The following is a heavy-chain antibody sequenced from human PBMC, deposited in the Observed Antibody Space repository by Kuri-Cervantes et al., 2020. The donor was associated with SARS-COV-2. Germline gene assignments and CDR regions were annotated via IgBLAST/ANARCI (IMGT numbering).Heavy chain of an antibody. CDR3: AKDAAYSSGWGTFDY. J-gene: IGHJ4*02. V-gene: IGHV3-23*01. D-gene: IGHD6-19*01. CDR1: GFSFSNYA. Sequence: GGSLRLSCAASGFSFSNYAMSWVRQAPGKGLEWVSAISGSGGSTYYADSVKGRFTISRDNSKNTLYLQMNSLRAEDTAVYYCAKDAAYSSGWGTFDYWGQGTLVTVSS. CDR2: ISGSGGST.